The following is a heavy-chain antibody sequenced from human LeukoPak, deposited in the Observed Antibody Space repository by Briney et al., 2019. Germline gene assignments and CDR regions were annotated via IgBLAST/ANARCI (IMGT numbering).Heavy chain of an antibody. CDR2: ISGSGGST. Sequence: PGGSLRLSCAASGFTFSSYAMSWVRQAPGKGLEWVSAISGSGGSTYYADSVKGRFTISRDNSKNTLYLQMNSLRAEDTAVYYCAPRPNPTYYYGSGSSEPPNPGLNYYYYYGMDVWGQGTTVTVSS. CDR1: GFTFSSYA. V-gene: IGHV3-23*01. CDR3: APRPNPTYYYGSGSSEPPNPGLNYYYYYGMDV. J-gene: IGHJ6*02. D-gene: IGHD3-10*01.